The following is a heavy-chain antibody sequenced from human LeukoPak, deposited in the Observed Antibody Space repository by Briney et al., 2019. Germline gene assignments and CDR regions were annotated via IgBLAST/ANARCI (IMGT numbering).Heavy chain of an antibody. CDR3: TTDLWIQLCSYFDY. D-gene: IGHD5-18*01. Sequence: GGSLRLSCAASGFTFSNAWMSWVRQAPGKGLEWVGRIKSKTDGGTTDYAAPVKGRFTISRDDSKNTLYLQMNSLKTEDTAVYYCTTDLWIQLCSYFDYWGQGTLVTVSS. J-gene: IGHJ4*02. V-gene: IGHV3-15*01. CDR2: IKSKTDGGTT. CDR1: GFTFSNAW.